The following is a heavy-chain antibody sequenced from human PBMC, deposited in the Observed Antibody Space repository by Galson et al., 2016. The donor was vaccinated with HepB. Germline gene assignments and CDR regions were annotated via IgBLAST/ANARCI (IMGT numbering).Heavy chain of an antibody. V-gene: IGHV6-1*01. Sequence: CAISGDSVSSNSAAWHWIRQSPSRGLEWLGGTYYRSKWYNDYAVSVKSRIAINPDTSKNQFSLQLNSVTPEDTAVYYCAREATVTRGAFDMWGQGTMVTVPS. CDR2: TYYRSKWYN. CDR3: AREATVTRGAFDM. J-gene: IGHJ3*02. D-gene: IGHD4-17*01. CDR1: GDSVSSNSAA.